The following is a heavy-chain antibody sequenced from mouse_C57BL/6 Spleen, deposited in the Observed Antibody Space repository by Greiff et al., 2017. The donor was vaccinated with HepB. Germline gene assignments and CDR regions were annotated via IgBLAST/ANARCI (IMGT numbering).Heavy chain of an antibody. D-gene: IGHD3-2*02. CDR1: GYTFTSYW. V-gene: IGHV1-55*01. CDR2: IYPGSGST. Sequence: VQLQQPGAELVKPGASVKMSCKASGYTFTSYWITWVKQRPGQGLEWIGDIYPGSGSTNYNEKFKSKATLTVDKSSSTAYMQLSSLTSEDSAVYYCARSPSQTAQDYWGQGTTLTVSS. J-gene: IGHJ2*01. CDR3: ARSPSQTAQDY.